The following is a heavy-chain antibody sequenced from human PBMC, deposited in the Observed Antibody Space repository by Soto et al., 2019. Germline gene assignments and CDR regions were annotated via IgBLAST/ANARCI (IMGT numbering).Heavy chain of an antibody. D-gene: IGHD4-17*01. CDR3: AREGDYGDYGSDY. CDR1: GGSISSGGYY. Sequence: SETLSLTCTVSGGSISSGGYYWSWIRQHPGKGLEWIGYIYYSGSTYYNPSLRSRVTISVDTSKNQFSLKLSSVTAADTAVYYCAREGDYGDYGSDYWGQGTLVTVPS. CDR2: IYYSGST. J-gene: IGHJ4*02. V-gene: IGHV4-31*03.